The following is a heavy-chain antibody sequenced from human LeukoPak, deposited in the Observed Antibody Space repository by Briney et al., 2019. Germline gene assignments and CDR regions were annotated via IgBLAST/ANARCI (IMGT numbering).Heavy chain of an antibody. V-gene: IGHV1-46*01. CDR1: GYTFTSYY. Sequence: ASVKVSCKASGYTFTSYYMHWVRQATGQGLDWMGIINPTGGSTSYAEKFQGRVTMTRDMSTSTVYMELSSLRSEDTAVYYCAREGGVEYDSSGYSDAFDIWGQGTMVTVSS. J-gene: IGHJ3*02. D-gene: IGHD3-22*01. CDR2: INPTGGST. CDR3: AREGGVEYDSSGYSDAFDI.